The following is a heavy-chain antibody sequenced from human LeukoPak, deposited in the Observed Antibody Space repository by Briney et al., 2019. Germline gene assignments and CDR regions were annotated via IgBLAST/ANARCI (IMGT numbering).Heavy chain of an antibody. Sequence: PSETLSLTCAVYGGSFSGYYWSWIRQPPGKGLEWIGEINHSGSTNYNPSLKSRVTISVDTSKNQFSLKLSSVTAADTAVYYCARSGGYSSPLGYWGQGTLVSVSS. J-gene: IGHJ4*02. CDR2: INHSGST. D-gene: IGHD6-13*01. CDR3: ARSGGYSSPLGY. CDR1: GGSFSGYY. V-gene: IGHV4-34*01.